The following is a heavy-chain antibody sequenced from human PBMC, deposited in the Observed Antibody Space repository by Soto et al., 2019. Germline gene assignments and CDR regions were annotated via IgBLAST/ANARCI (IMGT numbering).Heavy chain of an antibody. D-gene: IGHD3-22*01. CDR2: IIPIFGTA. V-gene: IGHV1-69*13. Sequence: GASVKVSCKASGGTFSSYAISWVRQAPGQGLEWMGGIIPIFGTANYAQKFQGRVTITADESTSTAYMELSSLRSEDTAVYYCARGAITMIFDDAFDIWGQGTMVTVSS. CDR3: ARGAITMIFDDAFDI. CDR1: GGTFSSYA. J-gene: IGHJ3*02.